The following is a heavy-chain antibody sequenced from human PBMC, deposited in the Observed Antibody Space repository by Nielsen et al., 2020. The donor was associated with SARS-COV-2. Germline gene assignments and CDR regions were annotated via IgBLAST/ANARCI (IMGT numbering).Heavy chain of an antibody. CDR3: ARSPVTAGTLDY. Sequence: SETLSLTCTVSGGSISSSSYYWGWIRQPPGKGLEWIGEINHSGSTNYNPSLKSRVTISVDTSKNQFSLKLSSVTAADTAVYYCARSPVTAGTLDYWGQGTLVTVSS. D-gene: IGHD2-21*02. J-gene: IGHJ4*02. V-gene: IGHV4-39*07. CDR2: INHSGST. CDR1: GGSISSSSYY.